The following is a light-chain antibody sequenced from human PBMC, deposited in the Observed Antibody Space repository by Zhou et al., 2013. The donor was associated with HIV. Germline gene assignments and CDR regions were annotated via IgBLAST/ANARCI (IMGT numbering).Light chain of an antibody. CDR3: QQSYSVPPT. CDR1: QSISTW. J-gene: IGKJ2*01. V-gene: IGKV1-5*03. CDR2: KAS. Sequence: DIQMTQSPYTLSASVGDRVTITCRASQSISTWLAWYQQKPGKAPRVLISKASSLESGVPSRFSGSGSGADFTLTINSLQPEDFATYFCQQSYSVPPTFGQGTKLEI.